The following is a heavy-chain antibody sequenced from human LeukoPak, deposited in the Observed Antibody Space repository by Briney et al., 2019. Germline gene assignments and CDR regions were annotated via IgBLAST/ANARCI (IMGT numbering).Heavy chain of an antibody. CDR3: AKDVPAAAPKPVNWFDP. CDR1: GLTFNNYA. Sequence: GGSLRLSCAVSGLTFNNYAMSWVRQAPGKGLEWVSAISKSGDHTYYAASAKGRFTIYRDNSKNTQYLQMNSLRAEDTAVYYCAKDVPAAAPKPVNWFDPWGQGTLVTVSS. CDR2: ISKSGDHT. J-gene: IGHJ5*02. V-gene: IGHV3-23*01. D-gene: IGHD2-2*01.